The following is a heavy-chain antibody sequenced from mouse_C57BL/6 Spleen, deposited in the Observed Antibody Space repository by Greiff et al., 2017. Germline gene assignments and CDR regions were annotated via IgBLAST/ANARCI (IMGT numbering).Heavy chain of an antibody. J-gene: IGHJ2*01. CDR2: IDPETGGT. CDR1: GYTFTDYE. CDR3: TRGLGRAYFDY. V-gene: IGHV1-15*01. Sequence: VHVKQSGAELVRPGASVTLSCKASGYTFTDYEMHWVKQTPVHGLEWIGAIDPETGGTAYNQKFKGKAILTADKSSSTAYMELRSRTSEDSAVYYCTRGLGRAYFDYWGQGTTLTVSS. D-gene: IGHD4-1*01.